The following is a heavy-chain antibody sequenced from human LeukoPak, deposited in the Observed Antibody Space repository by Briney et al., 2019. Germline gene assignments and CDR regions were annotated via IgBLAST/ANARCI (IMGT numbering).Heavy chain of an antibody. CDR3: ARDKGYCSGGSCYSPPWFDP. Sequence: SETLSLTCTVSGGSISSYYWSWIRQPPGKGLEWIGYIYYSGSTNYNPSLKSRVTISVDTSKNQFSLKLSSVTAADTAVYYCARDKGYCSGGSCYSPPWFDPWGQGTLVTVSS. V-gene: IGHV4-59*01. D-gene: IGHD2-15*01. J-gene: IGHJ5*02. CDR2: IYYSGST. CDR1: GGSISSYY.